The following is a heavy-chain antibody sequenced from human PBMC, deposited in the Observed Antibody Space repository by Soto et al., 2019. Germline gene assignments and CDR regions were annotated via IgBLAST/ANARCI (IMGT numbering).Heavy chain of an antibody. CDR1: GDSVSSNSAA. V-gene: IGHV6-1*01. CDR3: ARAVGYCSGGSCQYYFDY. J-gene: IGHJ4*02. Sequence: QSQTLSLTCAISGDSVSSNSAAWNWIRQSPSRGLEWLGRTYYRSKWYNDYAVSVKSRITINPDTSKNQFSLQLNSVTPEDTAVYYCARAVGYCSGGSCQYYFDYWGQGTLVTVSS. CDR2: TYYRSKWYN. D-gene: IGHD2-15*01.